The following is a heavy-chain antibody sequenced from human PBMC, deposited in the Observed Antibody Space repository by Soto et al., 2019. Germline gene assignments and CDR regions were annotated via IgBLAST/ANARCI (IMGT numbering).Heavy chain of an antibody. CDR1: GFTFSSYG. J-gene: IGHJ6*02. Sequence: GGSLRLSFAASGFTFSSYGMHWVRQAPGKGLEWVAVISYDGSNKYYADSVKGRFTISRDNSKNTLYLQMNSLRAEDTAVYYCAKDWGGSYYNGYSTYYYGMDVWGQGTTVTVSS. D-gene: IGHD3-10*01. V-gene: IGHV3-30*18. CDR2: ISYDGSNK. CDR3: AKDWGGSYYNGYSTYYYGMDV.